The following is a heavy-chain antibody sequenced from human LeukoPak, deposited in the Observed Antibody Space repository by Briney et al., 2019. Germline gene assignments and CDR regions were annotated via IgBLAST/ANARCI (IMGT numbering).Heavy chain of an antibody. V-gene: IGHV3-30*04. CDR2: ISYDGSNK. CDR1: GFTFSSYA. J-gene: IGHJ4*02. Sequence: PGGSLRLSCAASGFTFSSYAMHWVRQAPGKGLEWVAVISYDGSNKYYADSVKGRFTISRDNSKNTLYLQMNSLRAEDAAVYYCARSQVEMATPVYYFDYWGQGTLVTVSS. D-gene: IGHD5-24*01. CDR3: ARSQVEMATPVYYFDY.